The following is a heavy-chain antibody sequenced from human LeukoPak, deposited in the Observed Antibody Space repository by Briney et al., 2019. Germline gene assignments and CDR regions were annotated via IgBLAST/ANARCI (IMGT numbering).Heavy chain of an antibody. CDR3: ARHCSSTSCYYSTGFYCGIDV. CDR2: ISSSSSYI. V-gene: IGHV3-21*01. Sequence: GGSLRLSCAAPGFTFSNYTMNWVRQAPGKGLEWVSSISSSSSYIYYADSVKGRLTISRDNAKKSLFLQMNSLRAEDTPVYYCARHCSSTSCYYSTGFYCGIDVWGQGTTVTVSS. CDR1: GFTFSNYT. J-gene: IGHJ6*02. D-gene: IGHD2-2*01.